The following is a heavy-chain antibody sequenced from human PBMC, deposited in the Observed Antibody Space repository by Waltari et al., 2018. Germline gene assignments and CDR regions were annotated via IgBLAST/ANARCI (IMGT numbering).Heavy chain of an antibody. CDR3: TTLARGESGDY. CDR1: GFPFNTYW. Sequence: EVQLVESGGGLVQPGGSLSLSCAASGFPFNTYWMTGIRQAPGKGLEWVANINPDGSQKFYVDSVKGRFTVSRDNAQNSLYLQMNNLRAEDTAVYYCTTLARGESGDYWGQGTLVTVSS. V-gene: IGHV3-7*01. CDR2: INPDGSQK. J-gene: IGHJ4*02. D-gene: IGHD3-10*01.